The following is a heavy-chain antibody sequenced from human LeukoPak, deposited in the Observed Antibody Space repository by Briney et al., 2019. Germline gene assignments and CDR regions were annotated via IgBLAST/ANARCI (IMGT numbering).Heavy chain of an antibody. V-gene: IGHV3-30*03. CDR1: GFTFSSYG. Sequence: GRSLRLSCAASGFTFSSYGMHWVRQAPGKGLEWVAVISYDGSNKYYADSVKGRFTISRDNSKNTLYLQMNSLRAEDTAVYYCARDSDIVVVPAARRGPFDYWGQGTLVTVSS. CDR2: ISYDGSNK. D-gene: IGHD2-2*01. CDR3: ARDSDIVVVPAARRGPFDY. J-gene: IGHJ4*02.